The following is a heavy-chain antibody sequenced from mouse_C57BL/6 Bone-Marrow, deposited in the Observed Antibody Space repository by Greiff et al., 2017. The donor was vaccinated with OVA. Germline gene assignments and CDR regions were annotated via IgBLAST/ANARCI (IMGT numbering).Heavy chain of an antibody. J-gene: IGHJ2*01. CDR3: ARCYGSRDFDY. CDR1: GYTFTDYN. D-gene: IGHD1-1*01. CDR2: INPNNGGT. V-gene: IGHV1-22*01. Sequence: EVKVVESGPELVKPGASVKMSCKASGYTFTDYNMHWVKQSHGKSLEWIGYINPNNGGTSYNQKFKGKATLTVNKSSSTAYMELRSLTSEDSAVYYCARCYGSRDFDYWGQGTTLTVSS.